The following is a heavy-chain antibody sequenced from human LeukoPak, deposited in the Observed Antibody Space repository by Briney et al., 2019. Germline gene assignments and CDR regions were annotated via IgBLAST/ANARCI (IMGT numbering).Heavy chain of an antibody. J-gene: IGHJ4*02. CDR2: IKGNGSEK. D-gene: IGHD2-15*01. Sequence: GGSLRLSCAVSGFNISHYWMTWVRQAPGKRLEWVANIKGNGSEKYYVTSVKGRFSISRDNGKNSLYLQMNSLRAEDTAVYYCARDASCNYYWGQGTLVTVSS. CDR3: ARDASCNYY. CDR1: GFNISHYW. V-gene: IGHV3-7*01.